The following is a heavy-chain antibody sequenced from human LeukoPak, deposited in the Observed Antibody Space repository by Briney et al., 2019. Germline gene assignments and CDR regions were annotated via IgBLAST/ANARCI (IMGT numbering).Heavy chain of an antibody. D-gene: IGHD6-19*01. Sequence: PSETLSLTCTVSGDSISSYYWSWIRQPAGKGLEWIGRIYISGSTKYNPSLKSRVPMSVDTSKNHFSLKLRSVTAAHTAVYYCARDQGSGWYYFDYWGQGSPVTVSS. CDR3: ARDQGSGWYYFDY. J-gene: IGHJ4*02. CDR2: IYISGST. CDR1: GDSISSYY. V-gene: IGHV4-4*07.